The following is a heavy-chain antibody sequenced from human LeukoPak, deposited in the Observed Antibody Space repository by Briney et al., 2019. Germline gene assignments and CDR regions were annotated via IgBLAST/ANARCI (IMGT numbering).Heavy chain of an antibody. CDR1: AGSISSGDYY. CDR3: ASWTTVSLNFDY. V-gene: IGHV4-30-4*08. D-gene: IGHD4-11*01. Sequence: PSETLSLTCTVSAGSISSGDYYWSWIRQPPGKGLEGIGYIYYSGSTYYNPSLKSRVTISVDTSRNQFSLKLSSVTAADTAVYYCASWTTVSLNFDYWGQGTLVTVSS. J-gene: IGHJ4*02. CDR2: IYYSGST.